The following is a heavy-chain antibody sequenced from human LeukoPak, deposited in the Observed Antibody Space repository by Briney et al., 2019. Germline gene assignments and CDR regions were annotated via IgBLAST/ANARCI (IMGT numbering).Heavy chain of an antibody. J-gene: IGHJ4*02. CDR2: TSYRSKCYS. V-gene: IGHV6-1*01. CDR3: ARGPQWLSY. CDR1: GDTFSSDSAT. D-gene: IGHD6-19*01. Sequence: QTLSLTCAISGDTFSSDSATWNWITQSPGRGLEWLGSTSYRSKCYSAYAVSVKSRISINSDTSKNQFSLQLNSVTPEDTAIYYCARGPQWLSYWGQGTLVTVSS.